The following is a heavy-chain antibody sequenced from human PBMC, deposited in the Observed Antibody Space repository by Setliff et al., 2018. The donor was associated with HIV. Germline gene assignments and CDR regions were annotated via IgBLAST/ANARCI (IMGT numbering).Heavy chain of an antibody. Sequence: SETLSLTCTVSGASISSHFWIWIRQPAGKGLEWIGHISTTGSTNYNPPLKSRVIMSVDTSKNQFSLKLYSVTAADTAVYYCARVISNGWSGGVDYWGQGTLVTVSS. CDR2: ISTTGST. J-gene: IGHJ4*02. CDR3: ARVISNGWSGGVDY. V-gene: IGHV4-4*07. D-gene: IGHD6-19*01. CDR1: GASISSHF.